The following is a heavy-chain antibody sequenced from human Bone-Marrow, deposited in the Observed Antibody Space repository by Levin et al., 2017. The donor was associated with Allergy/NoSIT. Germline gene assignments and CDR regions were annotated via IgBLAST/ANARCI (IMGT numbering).Heavy chain of an antibody. CDR1: GYTFTSYY. CDR3: AREAGSTSIGYSYMDV. V-gene: IGHV1-46*01. Sequence: PAASVKVSCKASGYTFTSYYVYWVRQAPGQGLEWLGTIKPDDGGTTYGQKFQGRVTMTRDTSASTVYMELSSLRYDDTAVYYCAREAGSTSIGYSYMDVWGKGTTVTVSS. CDR2: IKPDDGGT. J-gene: IGHJ6*03. D-gene: IGHD6-13*01.